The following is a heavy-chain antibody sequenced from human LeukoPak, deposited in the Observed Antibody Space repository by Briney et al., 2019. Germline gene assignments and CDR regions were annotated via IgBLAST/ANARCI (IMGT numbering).Heavy chain of an antibody. CDR2: INHSGST. Sequence: PSETLSLTCAVYGGSFSGYYWSWIRQPPGKGLEWIGEINHSGSTSYSPSLKSRVTISIDTSRNQFSLKVNSVTAADTPVYYCAMVLYHSGRPGPWGQGTLVTVSP. D-gene: IGHD2/OR15-2a*01. V-gene: IGHV4-34*01. CDR3: AMVLYHSGRPGP. J-gene: IGHJ5*02. CDR1: GGSFSGYY.